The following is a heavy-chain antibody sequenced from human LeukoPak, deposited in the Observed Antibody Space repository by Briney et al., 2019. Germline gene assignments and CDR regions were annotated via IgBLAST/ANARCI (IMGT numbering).Heavy chain of an antibody. D-gene: IGHD6-19*01. CDR1: GGSFCGYY. V-gene: IGHV4-34*01. CDR3: ARSSGWYYFDY. Sequence: SETLSLTCAVYGGSFCGYYWSWIRQPPGKGLEWIGEINHSGSTNYNPSLKSRVTISVDTSKNQFSLKLSSVTAADTAVYYCARSSGWYYFDYWGQGTLVTVSS. J-gene: IGHJ4*02. CDR2: INHSGST.